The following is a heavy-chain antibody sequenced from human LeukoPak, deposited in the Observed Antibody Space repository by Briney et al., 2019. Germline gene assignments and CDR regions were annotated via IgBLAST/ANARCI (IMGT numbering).Heavy chain of an antibody. CDR2: INHSGST. CDR3: ARPGNGYYDYVWGSYRPPYYFDY. D-gene: IGHD3-16*02. CDR1: GGSFSGYY. Sequence: SETLSLTCAVYGGSFSGYYWSWIRQHPGKGLEWIGEINHSGSTNYNPSLKSRVTISVDTSKNQFPLKLSSVTAAETAVYYCARPGNGYYDYVWGSYRPPYYFDYWGQGTLVTVSS. J-gene: IGHJ4*02. V-gene: IGHV4-34*01.